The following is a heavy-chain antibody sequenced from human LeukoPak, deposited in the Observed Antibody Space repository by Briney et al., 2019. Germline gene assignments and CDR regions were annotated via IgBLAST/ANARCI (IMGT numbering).Heavy chain of an antibody. CDR3: ARPLAPYSSGWYYFDY. J-gene: IGHJ4*02. Sequence: RSGGSLRLSCAASGFTFSSYWMSWVRQAPGKGLEWVANIKQDGSEKYYVDSVKGRFTISRDNAKNSLYLQMNSLRAEDTAVYYCARPLAPYSSGWYYFDYWGQGTLVTVSS. D-gene: IGHD6-19*01. CDR2: IKQDGSEK. CDR1: GFTFSSYW. V-gene: IGHV3-7*01.